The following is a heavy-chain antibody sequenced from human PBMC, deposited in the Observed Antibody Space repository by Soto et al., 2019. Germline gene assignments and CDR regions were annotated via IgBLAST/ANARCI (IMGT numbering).Heavy chain of an antibody. J-gene: IGHJ5*02. D-gene: IGHD3-10*01. V-gene: IGHV4-39*01. CDR1: DDSCCTPFYY. CDR3: ERNEDYYYGSGSYGESLEP. CDR2: IYYTGHT. Sequence: SATXSLTCSVSDDSCCTPFYYLCWVRQTPGIGLEWVASIYYTGHTYYNPSLKSRATISLDTSKSQFSLKLTSVTAADTALYYCERNEDYYYGSGSYGESLEPWGQGTLV.